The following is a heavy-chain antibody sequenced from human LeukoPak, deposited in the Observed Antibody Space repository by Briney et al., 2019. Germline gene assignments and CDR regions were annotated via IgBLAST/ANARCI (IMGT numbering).Heavy chain of an antibody. CDR3: ARAATMVRGVIYYYYYYYMDV. D-gene: IGHD3-10*01. CDR1: GFTFSSYS. J-gene: IGHJ6*03. V-gene: IGHV3-48*04. CDR2: ISSSGSTI. Sequence: PGGSLRLSCAASGFTFSSYSMNWVRQAPGKGLEWVSYISSSGSTIYYADSVKGRFTISRDNAKNSLYLQMNSLRAEDTAVYYCARAATMVRGVIYYYYYYYMDVWGKGTTVTISS.